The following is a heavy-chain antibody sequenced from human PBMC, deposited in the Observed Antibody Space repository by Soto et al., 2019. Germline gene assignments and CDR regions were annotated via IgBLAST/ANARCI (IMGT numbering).Heavy chain of an antibody. CDR3: EKELSVAGRNDLDI. V-gene: IGHV3-23*01. D-gene: IGHD6-19*01. CDR2: ISGSGGST. CDR1: GFTFSSYA. J-gene: IGHJ3*02. Sequence: EVQLLESGGGLVQPGGSLRLSCAASGFTFSSYAMSWVRQAPGKGLEWVSAISGSGGSTYYADSVKGRFTISRDNSKNPLYLQMNSLRAEETAVYYCEKELSVAGRNDLDIWGQGTMVTVSS.